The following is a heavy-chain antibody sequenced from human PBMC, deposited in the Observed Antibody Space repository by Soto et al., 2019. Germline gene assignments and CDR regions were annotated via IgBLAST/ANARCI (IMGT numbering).Heavy chain of an antibody. D-gene: IGHD2-21*02. CDR1: GYTFTRNW. CDR3: ATPGGRDFNAFDV. Sequence: GESLKISCKGSGYTFTRNWIGWVRQMPRKGLEWMGIIFPIDSDTRYSPSSQGQVTISADNSISTAYLQWSSLKASDTAIYYCATPGGRDFNAFDVWGQGTMVTASS. V-gene: IGHV5-51*01. J-gene: IGHJ3*01. CDR2: IFPIDSDT.